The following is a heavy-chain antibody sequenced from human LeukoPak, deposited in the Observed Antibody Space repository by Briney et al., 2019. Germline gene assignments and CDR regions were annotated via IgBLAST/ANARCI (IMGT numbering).Heavy chain of an antibody. D-gene: IGHD2-2*01. Sequence: GGSLRLSCAASGFISSSYWMSWVRQAPGKGLEWVANIKQDGSERYYGDSVKGRFTISRDISTDTLWLQMDSLRTEDTAVYYCAKGPLRGTAAAIDYWGQGTLVTVSS. CDR3: AKGPLRGTAAAIDY. V-gene: IGHV3-7*01. CDR1: GFISSSYW. CDR2: IKQDGSER. J-gene: IGHJ4*02.